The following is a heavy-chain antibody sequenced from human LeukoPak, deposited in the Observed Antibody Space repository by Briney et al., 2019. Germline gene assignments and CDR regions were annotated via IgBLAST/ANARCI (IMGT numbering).Heavy chain of an antibody. CDR3: VRTHSSGYYYFDY. J-gene: IGHJ4*01. D-gene: IGHD3-22*01. CDR2: ISWDSGSI. Sequence: GGSLRLSCAASGFTFDDYSMHWVRQAPGKGLEWVSVISWDSGSIGYADSVKGRFTISRDNAKNTLDLQMNSLRVEDTAVYYCVRTHSSGYYYFDYWGHGALVTVSS. V-gene: IGHV3-9*01. CDR1: GFTFDDYS.